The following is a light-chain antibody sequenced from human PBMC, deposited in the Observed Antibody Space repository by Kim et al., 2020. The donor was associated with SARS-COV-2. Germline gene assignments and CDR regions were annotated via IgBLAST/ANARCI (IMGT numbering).Light chain of an antibody. Sequence: IVMTQSPATLSVSPGERATLSCRASQSVSSNLAWYQQKPGQAPRLLIYGASIRATGIPARFSGSGSGTEFTLTISILQSEDFAVYYCQQYNNWPPYTFGQGTKLEI. V-gene: IGKV3D-15*03. CDR1: QSVSSN. CDR3: QQYNNWPPYT. CDR2: GAS. J-gene: IGKJ2*01.